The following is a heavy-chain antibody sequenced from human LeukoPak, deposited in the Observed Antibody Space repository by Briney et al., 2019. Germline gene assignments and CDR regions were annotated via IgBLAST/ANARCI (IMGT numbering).Heavy chain of an antibody. CDR1: GFTFSSYA. CDR2: ISSSNSYI. V-gene: IGHV3-21*01. Sequence: GGSLRLSCAASGFTFSSYAMHWVRQAPGKGLEWVSSISSSNSYIYYADSVKGRFTISRDNAKNSLYLQMNSLRAEDTAVYYCARDNYYDSSGFGYWGQGTLVTVSS. D-gene: IGHD3-22*01. CDR3: ARDNYYDSSGFGY. J-gene: IGHJ4*02.